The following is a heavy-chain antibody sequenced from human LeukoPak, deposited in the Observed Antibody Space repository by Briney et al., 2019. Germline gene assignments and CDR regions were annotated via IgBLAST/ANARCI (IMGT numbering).Heavy chain of an antibody. V-gene: IGHV1-69*13. J-gene: IGHJ6*03. D-gene: IGHD6-13*01. CDR1: GGTLSSYA. CDR3: ARNQQLVRAYYYYMDV. Sequence: SVKVSCKASGGTLSSYAISWVRQAPGQGLEWMGGIIPIFGTANYAQKFQGRVSITADESTSTAYMELSSLRSEDTAVYYCARNQQLVRAYYYYMDVWGKGTTVTVSS. CDR2: IIPIFGTA.